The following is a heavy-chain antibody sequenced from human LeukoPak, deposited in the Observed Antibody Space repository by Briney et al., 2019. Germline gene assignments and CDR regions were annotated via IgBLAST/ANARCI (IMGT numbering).Heavy chain of an antibody. Sequence: NPSETLSLTCTVSGVSVSSGSYYWSWIRQPPGKGLEWIGYIYYSGSTNYNPSLKSRVTISVDTSKNQFSLKLSSVTAADTAVYYCASRSDIVATIGEYFDYWGQGTLVTVSS. CDR1: GVSVSSGSYY. V-gene: IGHV4-61*01. CDR2: IYYSGST. J-gene: IGHJ4*02. CDR3: ASRSDIVATIGEYFDY. D-gene: IGHD5-12*01.